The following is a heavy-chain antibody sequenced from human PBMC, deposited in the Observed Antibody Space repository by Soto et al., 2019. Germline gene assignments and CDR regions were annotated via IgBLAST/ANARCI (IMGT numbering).Heavy chain of an antibody. CDR3: ARDKSCRGYCISTSRNTNWFDP. V-gene: IGHV3-30-3*01. Sequence: QPGGSLRLSCAASGFTFSSYAMHWVRQAPGKGLEWVAVISYDGSNKYYADSVKGRFTISRDNSENTLYLQMNSLRAEDTAVYYCARDKSCRGYCISTSRNTNWFDPWGQGTLVTVSS. D-gene: IGHD2-2*02. CDR1: GFTFSSYA. J-gene: IGHJ5*02. CDR2: ISYDGSNK.